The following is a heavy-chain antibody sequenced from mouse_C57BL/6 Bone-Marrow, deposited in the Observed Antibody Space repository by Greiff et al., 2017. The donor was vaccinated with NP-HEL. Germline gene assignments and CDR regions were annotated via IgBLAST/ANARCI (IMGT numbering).Heavy chain of an antibody. Sequence: QVQLQQPGAELVMPGASVKLSCKASGYTFTSYWMHWVKQRPGQGLEWIGEIDPSASYTTYNQKFKGKSTLTVDKSSSTAYMQLSGLTSEDSAVYCCAREEAYGRSGYWGQGTTLTVSS. J-gene: IGHJ2*01. V-gene: IGHV1-69*01. CDR1: GYTFTSYW. CDR2: IDPSASYT. D-gene: IGHD1-1*01. CDR3: AREEAYGRSGY.